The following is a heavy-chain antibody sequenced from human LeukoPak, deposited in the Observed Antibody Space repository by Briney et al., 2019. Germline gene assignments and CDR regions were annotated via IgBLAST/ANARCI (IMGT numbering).Heavy chain of an antibody. V-gene: IGHV1-2*02. D-gene: IGHD3-3*01. CDR1: GYTFTGYY. J-gene: IGHJ4*02. Sequence: ASVKVSCKASGYTFTGYYMHWVRQAPGQGLEWMGWINPKSGGSNYAQKFQGRVTMTRDTSVSTAYMEVSRLRSEDTAVYYCARGRVDFWSGYFIDYWGQGTLDTVSS. CDR3: ARGRVDFWSGYFIDY. CDR2: INPKSGGS.